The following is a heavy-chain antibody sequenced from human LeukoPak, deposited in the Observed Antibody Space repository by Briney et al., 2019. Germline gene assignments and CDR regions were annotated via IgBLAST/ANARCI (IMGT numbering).Heavy chain of an antibody. CDR1: GGSFSGDF. Sequence: SETLSLTCAVYGGSFSGDFWSWIRQSPGKGLEWIGEINHGGSTTYNPSLQSRVTMSVDTSTNQISLKMTSVTAADTAIYYCAREIVGSYSGPSYYYYYMDVWGKGTTVTVSS. J-gene: IGHJ6*03. CDR2: INHGGST. CDR3: AREIVGSYSGPSYYYYYMDV. D-gene: IGHD1-26*01. V-gene: IGHV4-34*01.